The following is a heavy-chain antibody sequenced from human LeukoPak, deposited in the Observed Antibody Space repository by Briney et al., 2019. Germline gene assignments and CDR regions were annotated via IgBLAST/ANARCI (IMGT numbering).Heavy chain of an antibody. CDR2: IWYDGSNK. V-gene: IGHV3-33*01. Sequence: GGSLRLSCAASGFTFSSYGMHWVRQPPGKGLEWVAVIWYDGSNKYYADSVKGRFTISRDNSKNTLYLQMNSLRAEDTAVYYCARDYYGSGSYYNAAFDYWGQGTLVTVSS. D-gene: IGHD3-10*01. J-gene: IGHJ4*02. CDR1: GFTFSSYG. CDR3: ARDYYGSGSYYNAAFDY.